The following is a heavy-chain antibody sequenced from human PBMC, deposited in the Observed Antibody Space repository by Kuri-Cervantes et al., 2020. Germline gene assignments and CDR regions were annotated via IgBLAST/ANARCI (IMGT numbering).Heavy chain of an antibody. CDR3: ARELPAADY. J-gene: IGHJ4*02. D-gene: IGHD2-2*01. V-gene: IGHV4-39*02. CDR1: GGSISSSSYY. CDR2: IYYSGST. Sequence: SETLSLTCTVSGGSISSSSYYWGWIRQPPGKGLEWIGSIYYSGSTYYNPSLKSRVTISVDTSKNQFSLKLSSVTAADTAAYYCARELPAADYWGQGTLVTVSS.